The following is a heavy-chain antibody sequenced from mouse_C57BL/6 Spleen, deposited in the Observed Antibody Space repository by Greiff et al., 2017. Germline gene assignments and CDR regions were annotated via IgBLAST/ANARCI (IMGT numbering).Heavy chain of an antibody. V-gene: IGHV1-59*01. CDR3: ATHNGFDY. D-gene: IGHD6-1*01. J-gene: IGHJ2*01. CDR1: GYTFTSYW. CDR2: IDPSDSYT. Sequence: QVQLKESGAELVRPGTSVTLSCKASGYTFTSYWMHWVKQRPGQGLEWIGVIDPSDSYTNYNQKFKGKATLTVDTSSSTAYMQLSSLPSEDSAVYYCATHNGFDYWGQGTTLTVSS.